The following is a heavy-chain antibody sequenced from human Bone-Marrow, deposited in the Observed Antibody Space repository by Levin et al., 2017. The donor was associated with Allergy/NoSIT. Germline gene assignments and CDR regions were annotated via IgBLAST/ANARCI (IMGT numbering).Heavy chain of an antibody. CDR1: GASISDSNW. Sequence: SQTLSLTCGVSGASISDSNWWTWVRQPPGKGLEWIGEIFHTGDTSYNPSLKSRVKIAVDKSKSQLSLNLTSVTAADTAVYYCARDVIDPTSGGHLDVWGQGTTVTVSS. D-gene: IGHD3-22*01. CDR2: IFHTGDT. V-gene: IGHV4-4*02. J-gene: IGHJ6*02. CDR3: ARDVIDPTSGGHLDV.